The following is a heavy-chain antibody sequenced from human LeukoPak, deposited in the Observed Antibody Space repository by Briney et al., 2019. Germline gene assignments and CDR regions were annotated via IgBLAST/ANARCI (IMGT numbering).Heavy chain of an antibody. CDR1: GGTFSSYA. Sequence: ASVKVSCKASGGTFSSYAISWVRQAPGQGLEWMGGIIPIFGTANYAQKFQGRVTITADESTSTAYMELSRLRSDDTAVYYCAREEYYYDSSGYYSGLDYWGQGTLVTVSS. D-gene: IGHD3-22*01. CDR2: IIPIFGTA. J-gene: IGHJ4*02. CDR3: AREEYYYDSSGYYSGLDY. V-gene: IGHV1-69*13.